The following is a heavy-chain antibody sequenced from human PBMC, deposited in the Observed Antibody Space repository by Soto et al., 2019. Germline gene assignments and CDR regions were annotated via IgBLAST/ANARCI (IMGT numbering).Heavy chain of an antibody. V-gene: IGHV3-48*02. D-gene: IGHD6-13*01. CDR3: TREAPTAAARPFDY. Sequence: DVRLVESGGGLVQPGGSLRLSCAASGFTFSDYGMNWVRQAPGKGLEWVSFISSTSTTIFYADSLKGRFTISRDNAKNSLYLQMSSLRDGDTAVYYCTREAPTAAARPFDYWGQGTQVTVSS. CDR1: GFTFSDYG. J-gene: IGHJ4*02. CDR2: ISSTSTTI.